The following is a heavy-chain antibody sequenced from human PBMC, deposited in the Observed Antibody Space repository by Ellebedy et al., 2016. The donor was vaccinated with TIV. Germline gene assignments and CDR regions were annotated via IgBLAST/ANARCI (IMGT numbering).Heavy chain of an antibody. V-gene: IGHV1-3*01. Sequence: ASVTVSCXASGYTFTSYAMHWVRQAPGQRLEWMGWINARNGNTKYSQKFQGRVTISRDTSASTAYMELSSLRSEDTAVYYCARCATPWWYYYYGMDVWGQGTTVTVSS. CDR2: INARNGNT. CDR1: GYTFTSYA. J-gene: IGHJ6*02. D-gene: IGHD2-15*01. CDR3: ARCATPWWYYYYGMDV.